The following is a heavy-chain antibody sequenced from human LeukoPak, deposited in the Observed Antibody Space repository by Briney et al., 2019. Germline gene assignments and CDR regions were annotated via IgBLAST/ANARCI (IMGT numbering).Heavy chain of an antibody. CDR3: AKDAYYYDSSGYSLGYNWFDP. Sequence: GGSLRLSCAASGFTFSSYGMSWVRQAPGKGLEWVSAISGSGGSTYYADSVKGRFTISRDNSKNTLYLQMNSLRAEDTAVYYCAKDAYYYDSSGYSLGYNWFDPWGQGTLVTVSS. V-gene: IGHV3-23*01. CDR2: ISGSGGST. D-gene: IGHD3-22*01. CDR1: GFTFSSYG. J-gene: IGHJ5*02.